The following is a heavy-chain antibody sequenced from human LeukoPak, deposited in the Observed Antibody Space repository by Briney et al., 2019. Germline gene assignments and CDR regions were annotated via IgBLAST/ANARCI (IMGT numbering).Heavy chain of an antibody. V-gene: IGHV3-33*06. Sequence: GRSLRLSCAAPGFTFSTYGMHWVRQAPGKGLEWVAVKWSDGDNKFYADSVKGRFTFSRDNSRNTLSLQMSSLRAEDTAVYYCVKERGPFDAFDIWGQGTMVTVSS. CDR3: VKERGPFDAFDI. CDR2: KWSDGDNK. CDR1: GFTFSTYG. J-gene: IGHJ3*02.